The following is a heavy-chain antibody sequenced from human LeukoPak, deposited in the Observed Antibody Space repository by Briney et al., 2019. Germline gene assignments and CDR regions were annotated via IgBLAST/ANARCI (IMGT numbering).Heavy chain of an antibody. V-gene: IGHV3-21*01. CDR2: INGSTNYI. Sequence: PGWSLRLSCAASGFPLSGYSMNWVRQAPGKGLEWVSSINGSTNYIYYADSVKGRFTISRDNARNSLYLQMNSLRAEDTAVYYCVRVGYCSSSTCRNYFDYWGQGTLVTVSS. J-gene: IGHJ4*02. CDR3: VRVGYCSSSTCRNYFDY. CDR1: GFPLSGYS. D-gene: IGHD2-2*01.